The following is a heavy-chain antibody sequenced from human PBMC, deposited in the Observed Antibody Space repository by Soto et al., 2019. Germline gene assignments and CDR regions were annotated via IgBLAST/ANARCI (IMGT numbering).Heavy chain of an antibody. Sequence: NPSETLSLTSTVSGGSISSYYWSWIRQPPGKGLEWIGYIYYSGSTNYNPSLKSRVTISVDTSKNQFSLKLSSVTAADTAVYYCARVDGGWYGWLDPWGQGTLVTVSS. J-gene: IGHJ5*02. CDR2: IYYSGST. CDR1: GGSISSYY. D-gene: IGHD6-19*01. V-gene: IGHV4-59*01. CDR3: ARVDGGWYGWLDP.